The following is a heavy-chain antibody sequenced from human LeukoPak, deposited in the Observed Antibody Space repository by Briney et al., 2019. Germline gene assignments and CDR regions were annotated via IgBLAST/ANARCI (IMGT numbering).Heavy chain of an antibody. CDR2: IHPYGIF. J-gene: IGHJ4*02. V-gene: IGHV4-34*01. Sequence: SETLSLTCAVYGGSCNDYYCSWIRQPPGKGLEWIGEIHPYGIFYYNSSLMSRVTISIDTSKSQFSLRLTSVTAADTAFYYYARGRDRSKAGDHWGQGSLVTVSS. CDR1: GGSCNDYY. D-gene: IGHD5-24*01. CDR3: ARGRDRSKAGDH.